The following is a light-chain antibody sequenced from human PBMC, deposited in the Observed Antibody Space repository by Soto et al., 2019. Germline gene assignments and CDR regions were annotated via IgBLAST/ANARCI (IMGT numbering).Light chain of an antibody. CDR3: QQYNNWPT. CDR2: AAS. J-gene: IGKJ1*01. CDR1: QSVNMN. V-gene: IGKV3-15*01. Sequence: ETVLTQSPGTLSVSPGETATLFCRARQSVNMNLAWYQEKPGQAPRLLIYAASTRATGIPARFSGSGSGTEFTLTISSLQSEDSSIYYCQQYNNWPTFGQGTKVEIK.